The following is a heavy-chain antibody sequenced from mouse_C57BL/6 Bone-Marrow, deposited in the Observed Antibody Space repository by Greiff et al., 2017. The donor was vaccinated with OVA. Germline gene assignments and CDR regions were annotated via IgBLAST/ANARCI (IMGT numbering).Heavy chain of an antibody. V-gene: IGHV1-50*01. CDR3: ARNYYGNY. CDR1: GYTFTSYW. Sequence: QVQLQQPGAELVKPGASVKLSCKASGYTFTSYWMQWVKQRPGQGLEWIGEIDPSASYTKYNQKFKGKATFTVDTSSSTAYMQLSSLTSEDSAVYYGARNYYGNYWGQGTTLTVSS. J-gene: IGHJ2*01. CDR2: IDPSASYT. D-gene: IGHD1-1*01.